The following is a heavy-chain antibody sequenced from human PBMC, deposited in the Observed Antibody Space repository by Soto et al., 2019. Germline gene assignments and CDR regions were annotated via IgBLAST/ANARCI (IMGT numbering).Heavy chain of an antibody. J-gene: IGHJ4*02. CDR3: AGGNSLEDYGDQGYYFDY. V-gene: IGHV1-69*12. D-gene: IGHD4-17*01. Sequence: QVQLVQSGAEVKKPGSSVKVSCKASGGTFSRYAISWVRQAPGQGLEWMGGIIPIFGTTNYAQKFQGRVTITADEXTXTXXMELSSMRSEDTAVYYCAGGNSLEDYGDQGYYFDYWGQGALVTVSS. CDR1: GGTFSRYA. CDR2: IIPIFGTT.